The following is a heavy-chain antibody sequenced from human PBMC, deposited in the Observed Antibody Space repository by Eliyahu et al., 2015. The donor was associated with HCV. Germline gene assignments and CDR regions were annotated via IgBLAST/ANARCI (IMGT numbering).Heavy chain of an antibody. J-gene: IGHJ6*02. CDR1: GFXFXSYS. V-gene: IGHV3-21*01. CDR3: ARGGIAAAYYGMDV. D-gene: IGHD6-13*01. CDR2: ISSSSSYI. Sequence: EVQLVESGGGLVKPGGSLRLSCAASGFXFXSYSMNWVRQAPGKGLEWVSSISSSSSYIYYADSVKGRFTISRDNAKNSLYLQMNSLRAEDTAVYYCARGGIAAAYYGMDVWGQGTTVTVSS.